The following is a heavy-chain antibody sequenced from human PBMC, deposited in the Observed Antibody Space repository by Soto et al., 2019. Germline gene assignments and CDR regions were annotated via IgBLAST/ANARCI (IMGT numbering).Heavy chain of an antibody. D-gene: IGHD3-22*01. Sequence: GASAKVSCKASGYTLTSYAMHWVRQAPGQRLEWMGWINAGNGNTKYSQKFQGRVTITRDTSASTAYMELSSLRSDDTAVYYCARDYPEYYYDSSGYYDYWGQGTLVTVSS. V-gene: IGHV1-3*01. CDR1: GYTLTSYA. J-gene: IGHJ4*02. CDR3: ARDYPEYYYDSSGYYDY. CDR2: INAGNGNT.